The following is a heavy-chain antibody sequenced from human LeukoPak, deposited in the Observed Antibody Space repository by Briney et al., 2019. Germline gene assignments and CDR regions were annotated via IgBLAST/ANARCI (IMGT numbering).Heavy chain of an antibody. Sequence: GASVKVSCKASGGTFSSYAISWVRQAPGQGLEWMGRIIPILGIANHAQKFQGRVTITADKSTSTAYMELSRLRSEDTAVYYCARGVMVAAAGVDFWGRGNLAPVS. D-gene: IGHD6-13*01. V-gene: IGHV1-69*04. CDR3: ARGVMVAAAGVDF. CDR2: IIPILGIA. J-gene: IGHJ4*02. CDR1: GGTFSSYA.